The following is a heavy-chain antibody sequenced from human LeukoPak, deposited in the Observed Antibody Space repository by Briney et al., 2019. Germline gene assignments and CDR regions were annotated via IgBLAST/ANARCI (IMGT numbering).Heavy chain of an antibody. V-gene: IGHV3-23*01. D-gene: IGHD4-23*01. Sequence: GGSLRLSCAASGFTFSSYAMSWVRQAPGKGLEWVSLISGSGGNTYYADSVKGRFTISRDNSKNTLYLQMNSLRAEDTAVYYCAKSVGYGGNSVLVYWGQGTLVTVSS. J-gene: IGHJ4*02. CDR1: GFTFSSYA. CDR3: AKSVGYGGNSVLVY. CDR2: ISGSGGNT.